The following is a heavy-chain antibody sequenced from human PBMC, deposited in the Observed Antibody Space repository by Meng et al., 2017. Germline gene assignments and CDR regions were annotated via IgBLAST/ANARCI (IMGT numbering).Heavy chain of an antibody. Sequence: QVQLVQSGAEVKKPGHSVKVSFKASGYTFTSYDINWVRQATGQGLEWMGWMNPNSGNTGYAQKFQGRVTITRNTSISTAYMELSSLRSEDTAVYYCARGLAVAGTVFWFDPWGQGTLVTVSS. D-gene: IGHD6-19*01. V-gene: IGHV1-8*03. J-gene: IGHJ5*02. CDR3: ARGLAVAGTVFWFDP. CDR1: GYTFTSYD. CDR2: MNPNSGNT.